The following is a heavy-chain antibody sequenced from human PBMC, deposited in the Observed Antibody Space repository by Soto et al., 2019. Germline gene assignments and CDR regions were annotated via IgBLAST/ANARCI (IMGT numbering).Heavy chain of an antibody. CDR3: ARDRSTVTTLSAFDI. D-gene: IGHD4-17*01. Sequence: QVQLVQSGAEVKKPGASVKVSCKASGYTFTSYYMHWVRQPPGQGLEWMGRINPSGGSTSYAQKFQGRVTMTRDTSTSTVYMELSSLRSEDTAVYYCARDRSTVTTLSAFDIWGQGTMVTVSS. CDR2: INPSGGST. J-gene: IGHJ3*02. V-gene: IGHV1-46*01. CDR1: GYTFTSYY.